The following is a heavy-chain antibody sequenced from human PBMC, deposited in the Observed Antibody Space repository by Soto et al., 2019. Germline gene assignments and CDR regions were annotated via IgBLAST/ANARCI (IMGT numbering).Heavy chain of an antibody. D-gene: IGHD6-6*01. J-gene: IGHJ6*02. V-gene: IGHV4-59*01. CDR3: ARDLSIAALPYYYYGMDV. CDR1: GGSISSYY. CDR2: IYYSGST. Sequence: SETLSLTCTVSGGSISSYYWSWIRQPPGKGLEWIGYIYYSGSTNYNPSLKSRVTISVDTSKNQFSLKLSSVTAADTAVYYCARDLSIAALPYYYYGMDVWGQGTTVTVSS.